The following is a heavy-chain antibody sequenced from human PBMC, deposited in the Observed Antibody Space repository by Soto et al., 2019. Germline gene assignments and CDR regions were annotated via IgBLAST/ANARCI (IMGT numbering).Heavy chain of an antibody. J-gene: IGHJ6*04. CDR1: GFTFSSYS. Sequence: GESLKISCAASGFTFSSYSMNWVRQAPGKGLEWVSSISSSSSYIYYADSVKGRFTISRDNAKNSLYLQMNSLRAEDTAVYYCARRDYDSSGYHTSYYYNVMDVWGK. CDR3: ARRDYDSSGYHTSYYYNVMDV. V-gene: IGHV3-21*01. CDR2: ISSSSSYI. D-gene: IGHD3-22*01.